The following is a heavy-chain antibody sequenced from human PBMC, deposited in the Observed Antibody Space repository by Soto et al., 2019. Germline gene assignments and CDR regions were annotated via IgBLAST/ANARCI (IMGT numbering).Heavy chain of an antibody. CDR1: GFTFSNYG. Sequence: GGSLRLSCAASGFTFSNYGMHWVRQAPGKGLERVAVISDDGVSKYYADSVQGRFTISRDNSESAVFLQMNSLRPDDTALYFCARAYYFGSGTSYTLYYWGQGTQVTVSS. CDR3: ARAYYFGSGTSYTLYY. V-gene: IGHV3-30*03. J-gene: IGHJ4*02. D-gene: IGHD3-10*01. CDR2: ISDDGVSK.